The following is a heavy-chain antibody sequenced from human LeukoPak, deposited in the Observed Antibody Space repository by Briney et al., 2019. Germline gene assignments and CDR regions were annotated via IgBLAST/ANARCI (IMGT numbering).Heavy chain of an antibody. V-gene: IGHV3-30*18. CDR1: GFTFSSYG. Sequence: PGRSLRLSCAACGFTFSSYGMHWVRQAPGKGLEWVAVISYDGSNKYYADSVKGRFTISRDNSKNTLYLQMNSLRAEDTAVYYCAKDEGDGYNLAYWGQGTLVTVSS. CDR2: ISYDGSNK. CDR3: AKDEGDGYNLAY. D-gene: IGHD5-24*01. J-gene: IGHJ4*02.